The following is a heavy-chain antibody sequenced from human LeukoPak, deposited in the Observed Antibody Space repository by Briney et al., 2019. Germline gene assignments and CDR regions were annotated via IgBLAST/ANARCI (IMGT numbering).Heavy chain of an antibody. CDR2: IYYSGST. D-gene: IGHD1-26*01. V-gene: IGHV4-59*08. J-gene: IGHJ4*02. CDR1: GXSISSYY. CDR3: ASLDSVGATLDY. Sequence: SETLSLTCTVFGXSISSYYGSWIRQPPGKGLEWIGYIYYSGSTNYNPSLKSRVTISVDTSKNQFSLKLSSVTAADTAVYYCASLDSVGATLDYWGQGTLVTVSS.